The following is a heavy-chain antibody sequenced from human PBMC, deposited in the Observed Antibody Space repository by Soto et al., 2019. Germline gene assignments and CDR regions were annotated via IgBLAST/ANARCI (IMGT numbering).Heavy chain of an antibody. Sequence: EVQLLESGGGLVQPGGSLRLSCAASGFTFSSYAMSWVRQAPGKGLEWVSAVSGSGGSTYYADSVKRRFTISRDNSKNTLYLQMNSLRAEDTAVYYCASPAGEMVRGGLDYWGQGTLVTVSS. CDR1: GFTFSSYA. J-gene: IGHJ4*02. CDR3: ASPAGEMVRGGLDY. CDR2: VSGSGGST. D-gene: IGHD3-10*01. V-gene: IGHV3-23*01.